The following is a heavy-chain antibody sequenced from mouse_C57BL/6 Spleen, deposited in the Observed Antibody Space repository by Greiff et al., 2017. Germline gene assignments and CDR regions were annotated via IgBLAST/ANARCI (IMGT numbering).Heavy chain of an antibody. V-gene: IGHV1-72*01. Sequence: QVHVKQSGAELVKPGASVKLSCKASGYTFTSYWMHWVKQRPGRGLEWIGRLDPNSGGTKYNEKFKSKATLTVDKPSSTAYMQLSSLTSEDSAVYYCARYYYGSSPGLYFDVWGTGTTVTVSS. CDR1: GYTFTSYW. CDR2: LDPNSGGT. CDR3: ARYYYGSSPGLYFDV. D-gene: IGHD1-1*01. J-gene: IGHJ1*03.